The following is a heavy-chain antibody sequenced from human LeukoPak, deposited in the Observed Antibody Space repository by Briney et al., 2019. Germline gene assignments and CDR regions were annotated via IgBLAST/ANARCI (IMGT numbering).Heavy chain of an antibody. D-gene: IGHD2-21*01. CDR2: IKEDGSEK. CDR3: ARGGILWD. J-gene: IGHJ1*01. Sequence: GGSLRLSCAASGFTFSTISMTWVRQAPGKGLEWVANIKEDGSEKNYVESVKGRFTISRDNAKNSLYLQMSSLRVEDTAVYYCARGGILWDWGQGTLVTVSS. CDR1: GFTFSTIS. V-gene: IGHV3-7*01.